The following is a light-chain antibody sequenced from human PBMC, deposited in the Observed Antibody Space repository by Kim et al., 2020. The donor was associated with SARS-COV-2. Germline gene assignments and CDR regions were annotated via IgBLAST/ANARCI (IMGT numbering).Light chain of an antibody. Sequence: GQSITISCTGTSSYVGGYNYVSWYQHHPGKAPKLMIYDVTKRPSGVSNRFSGSKSGNTASLTISGLQADDEADYYCCSYTTSNTWVFGGGTQLTVL. CDR1: SSYVGGYNY. J-gene: IGLJ3*02. CDR3: CSYTTSNTWV. CDR2: DVT. V-gene: IGLV2-14*03.